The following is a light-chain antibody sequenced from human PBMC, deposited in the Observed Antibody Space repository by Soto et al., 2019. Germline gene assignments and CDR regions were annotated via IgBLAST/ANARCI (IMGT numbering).Light chain of an antibody. V-gene: IGLV1-40*01. CDR2: ENN. CDR1: SSNIGAGYE. CDR3: QSYDSSRSGYV. Sequence: QSVLTQPPSVSEAPGQRATISGAGSSSNIGAGYEAHWYQQVPGTAPKLLIYENNNRPSGVPDRFSGSKSGTSASLAITGLQAEDEDEYYCQSYDSSRSGYVFGTGTKVTVL. J-gene: IGLJ1*01.